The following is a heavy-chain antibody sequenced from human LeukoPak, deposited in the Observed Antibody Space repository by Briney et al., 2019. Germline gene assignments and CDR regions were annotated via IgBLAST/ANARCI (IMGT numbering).Heavy chain of an antibody. J-gene: IGHJ4*02. CDR1: GFTITNAR. V-gene: IGHV3-23*01. Sequence: GGSLRLSCAASGFTITNARMGWVRQAPGKGLEWVSAISGSGGSTYYADSVKGRFTISRDNSKNTLYLQMSSLRAEDTAVYYCAKGKDYGDYWGQGTLVTVSS. CDR3: AKGKDYGDY. CDR2: ISGSGGST.